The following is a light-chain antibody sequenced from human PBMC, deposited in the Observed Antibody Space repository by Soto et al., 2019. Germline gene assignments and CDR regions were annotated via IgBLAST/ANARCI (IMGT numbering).Light chain of an antibody. J-gene: IGKJ3*01. CDR2: DSS. V-gene: IGKV3-11*01. CDR1: QSVSSY. Sequence: EIVLTQSPATLSLSPGERATLSCRASQSVSSYLAWYQQKPGQAPRLLIYDSSNRATVLPARFSGSGSGTDFNLTISSLEPEDFAVYYCQQRSNWPPRVTFGPGTKVDIK. CDR3: QQRSNWPPRVT.